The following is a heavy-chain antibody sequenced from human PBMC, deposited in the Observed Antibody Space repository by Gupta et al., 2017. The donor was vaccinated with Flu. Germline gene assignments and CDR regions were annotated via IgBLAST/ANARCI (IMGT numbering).Heavy chain of an antibody. J-gene: IGHJ4*02. Sequence: EVQLLESGGGLVQPGGTLRLSCADSEFTFTYYAMNCVRQAPGKGLEWVSTISGSGGSTYYADSVKGRFTISRDNSKNTLYLQMNSLRAEDTAVYYCAARGWTFPFDYWGQGTLVTVSS. CDR3: AARGWTFPFDY. D-gene: IGHD2-15*01. CDR2: ISGSGGST. CDR1: EFTFTYYA. V-gene: IGHV3-23*01.